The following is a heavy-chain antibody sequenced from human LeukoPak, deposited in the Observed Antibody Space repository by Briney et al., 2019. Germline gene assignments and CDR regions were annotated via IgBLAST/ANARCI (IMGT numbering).Heavy chain of an antibody. D-gene: IGHD2-15*01. Sequence: PGGSLRLSCAASGFTFSDYYMSWLRHAPGKGLEWSSYFNGGGSTIYYADSVKGRFTISRDNAKNSVYLQMNSLRAEDTAVYYCARLHVKFYCSGGSCYPGHWGQGTLVTVSS. CDR2: FNGGGSTI. V-gene: IGHV3-11*01. CDR3: ARLHVKFYCSGGSCYPGH. CDR1: GFTFSDYY. J-gene: IGHJ4*02.